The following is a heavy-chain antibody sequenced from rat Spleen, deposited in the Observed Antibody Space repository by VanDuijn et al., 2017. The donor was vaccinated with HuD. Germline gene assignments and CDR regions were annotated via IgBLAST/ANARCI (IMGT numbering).Heavy chain of an antibody. Sequence: EVQLVESGGGLVQPGRSLKLSCVASGFTFNNYWMTWIRQAPGKGLEWVASITNNGGGTYYPASVKGRFTISRDNAKSTLYLQMNSLGSEDTATYYCTRMFTTDYYWYFDFWGPGTMVTVSS. CDR2: ITNNGGGT. V-gene: IGHV5-31*01. CDR3: TRMFTTDYYWYFDF. CDR1: GFTFNNYW. J-gene: IGHJ1*01. D-gene: IGHD1-6*01.